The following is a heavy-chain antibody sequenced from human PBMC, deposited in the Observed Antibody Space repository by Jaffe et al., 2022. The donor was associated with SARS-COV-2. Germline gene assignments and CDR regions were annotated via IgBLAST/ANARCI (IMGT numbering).Heavy chain of an antibody. CDR2: ISSSSGTI. CDR1: GFTFGSYS. J-gene: IGHJ4*02. V-gene: IGHV3-48*02. D-gene: IGHD6-13*01. CDR3: ARESSSSWYMGY. Sequence: EVQLVESGGGLVQPGGSLRLSCVVSGFTFGSYSMNWVRQAPGKGLEWVSYISSSSGTIYYADSVKGRFTISRDNAKNSLYLQMNSLRDEDTAVYFCARESSSSWYMGYWGQGTLVTVSS.